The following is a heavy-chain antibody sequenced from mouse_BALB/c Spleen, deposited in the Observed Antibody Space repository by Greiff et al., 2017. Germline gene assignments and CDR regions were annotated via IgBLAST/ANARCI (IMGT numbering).Heavy chain of an antibody. CDR3: ARHARRYRYFDV. Sequence: EVQLQESGGGLVKPGGSLKLSCAASGFAFSSYDMSWVRQTPEKRLEWVAYISSGGGSTYYPDTVKGRFTISRDNAKNTLYLQMSSLKSEDTAMYYCARHARRYRYFDVWGAGTTVTVSS. V-gene: IGHV5-12-1*01. CDR2: ISSGGGST. CDR1: GFAFSSYD. J-gene: IGHJ1*01.